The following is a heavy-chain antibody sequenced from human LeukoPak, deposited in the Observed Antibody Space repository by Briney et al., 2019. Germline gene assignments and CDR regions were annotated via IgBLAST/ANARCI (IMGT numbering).Heavy chain of an antibody. CDR2: ISSSSSYI. Sequence: GGSLRLSCAASGFTFSSYSMNWVRQAPGKGLEWVSSISSSSSYIYYADSVKGRFTISRDNAKNSLYLQMNSLRAEDTAVYYCAKGGSSYSYYYMDVWGKGTTVTVSS. CDR3: AKGGSSYSYYYMDV. D-gene: IGHD1-26*01. J-gene: IGHJ6*03. CDR1: GFTFSSYS. V-gene: IGHV3-21*04.